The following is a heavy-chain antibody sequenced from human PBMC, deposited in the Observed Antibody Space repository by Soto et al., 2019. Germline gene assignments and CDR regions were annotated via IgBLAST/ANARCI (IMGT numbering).Heavy chain of an antibody. V-gene: IGHV5-51*01. Sequence: GDSLKISYMGSGYSFTSYWLGWVRQIPGKGLEWMGIIYPGDSDSRYSPSFQGHVNISADKSISTAYLQWSSLKASDTAMYYCARHPAVHYGSGLLIGAFDIWGQGTMVTVSS. D-gene: IGHD3-10*01. CDR3: ARHPAVHYGSGLLIGAFDI. CDR1: GYSFTSYW. J-gene: IGHJ3*02. CDR2: IYPGDSDS.